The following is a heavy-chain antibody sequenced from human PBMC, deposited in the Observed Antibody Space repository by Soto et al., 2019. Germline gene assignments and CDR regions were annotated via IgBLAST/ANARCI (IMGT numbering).Heavy chain of an antibody. CDR2: IIPIFGTA. CDR1: GGTFSSYA. CDR3: ASTRDLAARAFSIDY. D-gene: IGHD6-6*01. V-gene: IGHV1-69*13. Sequence: SVKVSCKASGGTFSSYAISWVRQAPGQGLEWMGGIIPIFGTANYAQKFQGRVTITADESTSTAYMELSSLRSEDTAVYYCASTRDLAARAFSIDYWGQGTLVTVSS. J-gene: IGHJ4*02.